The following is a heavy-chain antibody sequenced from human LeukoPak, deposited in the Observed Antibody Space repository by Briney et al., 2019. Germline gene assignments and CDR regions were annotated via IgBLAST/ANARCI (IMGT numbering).Heavy chain of an antibody. CDR1: GYTFTSYD. Sequence: GASVKVSCKASGYTFTSYDINWVRQATGQGLEWMGWMNPNSGNTGYAQKFQGRVTMTRNTSISTAYMELSSLRSDDTAVYYSARIGTGTRPMDVWGQGTTVTVSS. CDR3: ARIGTGTRPMDV. V-gene: IGHV1-8*01. D-gene: IGHD1-7*01. J-gene: IGHJ6*02. CDR2: MNPNSGNT.